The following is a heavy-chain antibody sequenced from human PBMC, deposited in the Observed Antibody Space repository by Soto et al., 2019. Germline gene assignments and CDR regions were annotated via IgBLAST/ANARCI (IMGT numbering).Heavy chain of an antibody. V-gene: IGHV3-7*03. CDR1: GFTFSSFW. CDR3: VRDGCSGNRCYIYGMDV. CDR2: IEGDGSAK. D-gene: IGHD2-2*02. J-gene: IGHJ6*02. Sequence: VQLVESGGDLVQPGGSLRLSCAASGFTFSSFWMSWVRQAPGKGPEWVANIEGDGSAKNYLDSVKGRFTISRDNAKNSLYLQMSSLRAEDTAVYYCVRDGCSGNRCYIYGMDVWGQGTTVTVSS.